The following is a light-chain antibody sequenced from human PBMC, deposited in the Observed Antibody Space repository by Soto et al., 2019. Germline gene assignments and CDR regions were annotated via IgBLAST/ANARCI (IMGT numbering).Light chain of an antibody. CDR1: RSNIGSST. V-gene: IGLV1-44*01. J-gene: IGLJ2*01. Sequence: QSVLTQPPSASGTPGQGVTISCSGSRSNIGSSTVNWYQQLPGTAPKLLIYTNNQRPSGVPDRFSGSKSGTSASLAISGLQSEDEADYYCAAWDDSLNGVVFGGGTQLTVL. CDR2: TNN. CDR3: AAWDDSLNGVV.